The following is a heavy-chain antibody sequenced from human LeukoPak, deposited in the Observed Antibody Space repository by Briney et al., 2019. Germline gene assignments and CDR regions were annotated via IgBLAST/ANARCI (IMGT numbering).Heavy chain of an antibody. CDR2: IYYSGST. D-gene: IGHD3-9*01. Sequence: SETLFLTCTVSGGSISSSSYYWGWIRQPPGKGLEWIGSIYYSGSTYYNPSLKSRVTISVDTSKNQFSLKLSSVTAADTAVYYCARHPDILTGYYDYCYFDYWGQGTLVTVSS. CDR1: GGSISSSSYY. CDR3: ARHPDILTGYYDYCYFDY. V-gene: IGHV4-39*01. J-gene: IGHJ4*02.